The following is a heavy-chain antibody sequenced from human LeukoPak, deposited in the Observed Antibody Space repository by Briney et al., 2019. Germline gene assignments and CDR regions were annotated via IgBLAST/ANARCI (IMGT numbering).Heavy chain of an antibody. CDR2: IWYDGSNK. J-gene: IGHJ6*02. Sequence: GGSLRVSCAASGFTFSSYGMHWVRQAPGKGLEWVAVIWYDGSNKYYADSVKGRFTISRDNSKNTLYLQMNSLRAEDTAVYYCARAPSGSYLPDYYYYGMDVWGQGTTVTVSS. CDR1: GFTFSSYG. V-gene: IGHV3-33*01. CDR3: ARAPSGSYLPDYYYYGMDV. D-gene: IGHD1-26*01.